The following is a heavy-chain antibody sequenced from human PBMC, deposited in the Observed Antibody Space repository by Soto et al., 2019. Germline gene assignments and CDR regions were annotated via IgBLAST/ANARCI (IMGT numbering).Heavy chain of an antibody. CDR2: IYYSGST. CDR3: ARFPKPKYSSGYYYYGMDV. Sequence: QVQLQESGPGLVKPSETLSLTCTVSGGSISSYYWSWIRQPPGKGLEWIGYIYYSGSTNYNPSLKSRVTISVDTSKNQFSLKLSSVTAADTAVYYCARFPKPKYSSGYYYYGMDVWGQGTTVTVSS. V-gene: IGHV4-59*01. CDR1: GGSISSYY. D-gene: IGHD6-25*01. J-gene: IGHJ6*02.